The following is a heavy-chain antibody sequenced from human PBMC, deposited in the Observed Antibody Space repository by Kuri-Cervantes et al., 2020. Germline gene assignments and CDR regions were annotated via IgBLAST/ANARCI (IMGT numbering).Heavy chain of an antibody. CDR2: ISYDGSNK. CDR3: ARGVGYSNSGRFGP. CDR1: GFTFSSYA. V-gene: IGHV3-30-3*01. J-gene: IGHJ5*02. Sequence: GGSLRLSCAASGFTFSSYAMHWVRQAPGKGLEWVAVISYDGSNKYYADSVKGRFTISRDNSKNTLYLQMNSLRAEDTAVYYCARGVGYSNSGRFGPWGQGTLVTVSS. D-gene: IGHD4-11*01.